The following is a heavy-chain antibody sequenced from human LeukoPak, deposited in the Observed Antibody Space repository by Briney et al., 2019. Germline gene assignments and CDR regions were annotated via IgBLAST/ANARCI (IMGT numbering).Heavy chain of an antibody. CDR3: ARLFSSDGMDV. CDR1: GYTFTSYD. Sequence: ASVKVSCKASGYTFTSYDINWVRQATGQVLEWMGWMNPDSGNTGYAQKFQGRVTMTRNTSISTAYMELSSLRSEDTAVYYCARLFSSDGMDVWGQGTTVTVSS. J-gene: IGHJ6*02. V-gene: IGHV1-8*01. CDR2: MNPDSGNT. D-gene: IGHD3-9*01.